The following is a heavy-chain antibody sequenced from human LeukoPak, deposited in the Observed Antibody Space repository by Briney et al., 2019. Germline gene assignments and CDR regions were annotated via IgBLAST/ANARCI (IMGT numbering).Heavy chain of an antibody. Sequence: SGGSLRLSCEASGFTFGSHAMYWVRQAPGKGLEWVAGIFGSGGSPHYADPVKGRFTISRDNSRNTVYLQINSLRAEDTAVYYCEKTTVGYSSGQKPAWPVDYWGQGTLVTVSS. V-gene: IGHV3-23*01. D-gene: IGHD5-18*01. J-gene: IGHJ4*02. CDR2: IFGSGGSP. CDR3: EKTTVGYSSGQKPAWPVDY. CDR1: GFTFGSHA.